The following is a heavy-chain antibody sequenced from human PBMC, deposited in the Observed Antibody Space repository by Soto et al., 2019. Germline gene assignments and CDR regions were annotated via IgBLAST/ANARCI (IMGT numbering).Heavy chain of an antibody. Sequence: SETLSLTCTFSGGSISSGGYYLSWIRQHPGKGLEWIGYIYYSGSTYYNPSLKSRVTISVDTSKNQFSLKLSSVTAADTAVYYCARGIPQQLKYGMDVWGQGTTVTVSS. CDR2: IYYSGST. CDR3: ARGIPQQLKYGMDV. CDR1: GGSISSGGYY. V-gene: IGHV4-31*03. J-gene: IGHJ6*02. D-gene: IGHD6-13*01.